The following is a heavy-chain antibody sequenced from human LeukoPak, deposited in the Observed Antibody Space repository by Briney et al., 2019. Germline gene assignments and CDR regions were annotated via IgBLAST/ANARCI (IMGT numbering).Heavy chain of an antibody. D-gene: IGHD5-24*01. CDR3: ASARWDY. CDR1: GDSIISSHW. Sequence: PSGTLSLTCTVSGDSIISSHWWSWVRQPPGKGLEWVGEIYHTGSTNYNPSLKSRVTISIDKSKNQFSLNLSSVTAADTAVYYCASARWDYWGQGNLVTVSS. J-gene: IGHJ4*02. V-gene: IGHV4-4*02. CDR2: IYHTGST.